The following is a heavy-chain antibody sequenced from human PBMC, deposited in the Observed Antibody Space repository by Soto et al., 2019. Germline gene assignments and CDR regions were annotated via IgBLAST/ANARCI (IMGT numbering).Heavy chain of an antibody. Sequence: GGSLRLSCAASGFTFSSYGMHWVRQAPGKGLEWVAVISYDGSNKYYADSVKGRFTISRDNSKNTLYLQMNSLRAEDTAVYYCAKPTRRFLEWFNFDYWGQGTLVTVSS. J-gene: IGHJ4*02. V-gene: IGHV3-30*18. CDR2: ISYDGSNK. CDR3: AKPTRRFLEWFNFDY. D-gene: IGHD3-3*01. CDR1: GFTFSSYG.